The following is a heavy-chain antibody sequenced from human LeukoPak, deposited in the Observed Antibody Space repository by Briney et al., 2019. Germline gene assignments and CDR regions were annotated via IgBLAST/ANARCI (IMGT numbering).Heavy chain of an antibody. CDR3: ARPKYSYGYSGFDY. Sequence: ASVKVSCKASGYTFTGYCLHWVRQAPGQGLEWMGWINPNSGGTNSAQKFQGRVTMTRDTSISTAYMELSRLRSDDTAVYYCARPKYSYGYSGFDYWGQGTLVTVSS. J-gene: IGHJ4*02. CDR1: GYTFTGYC. CDR2: INPNSGGT. V-gene: IGHV1-2*02. D-gene: IGHD5-18*01.